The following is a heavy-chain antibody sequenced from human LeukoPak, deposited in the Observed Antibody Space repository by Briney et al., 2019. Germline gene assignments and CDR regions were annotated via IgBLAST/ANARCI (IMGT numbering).Heavy chain of an antibody. Sequence: GGSLRLSCAASGFTFSNYEMNWVRQVPGKGLEWISFINSNGRTIYYADSVRGRFTISRDNAKNSLYLQMNSLTAEDTALYFCVRDVAEYYFDFWGQGTLVTASS. J-gene: IGHJ4*02. CDR2: INSNGRTI. V-gene: IGHV3-48*03. D-gene: IGHD2/OR15-2a*01. CDR3: VRDVAEYYFDF. CDR1: GFTFSNYE.